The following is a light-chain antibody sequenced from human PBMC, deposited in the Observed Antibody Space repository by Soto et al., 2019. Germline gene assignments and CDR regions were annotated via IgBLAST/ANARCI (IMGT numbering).Light chain of an antibody. Sequence: QSVLTQSPSASASLGASVKLTCTLSSGHSSYVIAWHQQQPEKGPRYLMKLNSDGSHSKGGGIPDRFSGSSSGAERYLTISSLKSEDEADYYCQTWASGIVVFGGGTKLTVL. CDR1: SGHSSYV. CDR2: LNSDGSH. J-gene: IGLJ2*01. V-gene: IGLV4-69*01. CDR3: QTWASGIVV.